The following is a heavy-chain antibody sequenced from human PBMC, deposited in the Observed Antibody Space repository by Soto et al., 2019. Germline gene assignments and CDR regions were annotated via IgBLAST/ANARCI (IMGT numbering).Heavy chain of an antibody. Sequence: GESLKISCKGSVYSFTSYWISWVRQMPGKGLEWMGRIDPSDSYTNYSPSFQGHVTISADKSISTAYLQWSSLKASDTAMYYCAMTIEYSSSQYYYGMDVWGQGTTVTVSS. J-gene: IGHJ6*02. CDR3: AMTIEYSSSQYYYGMDV. CDR2: IDPSDSYT. D-gene: IGHD6-6*01. V-gene: IGHV5-10-1*01. CDR1: VYSFTSYW.